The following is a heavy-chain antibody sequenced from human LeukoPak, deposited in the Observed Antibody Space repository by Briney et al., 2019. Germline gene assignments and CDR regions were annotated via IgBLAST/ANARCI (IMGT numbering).Heavy chain of an antibody. Sequence: SETLSLTCTVSGGSVSGGNFNWRWIRQPPGKGLEWIGYIFHSGNTNYNPSLKSRVTMSVDTSKSQFSLKLTSVTAADPALYYCAAGDGDGYGYYFDYWPEGTLVTVSS. CDR1: GGSVSGGNFN. J-gene: IGHJ4*02. CDR3: AAGDGDGYGYYFDY. CDR2: IFHSGNT. D-gene: IGHD2-21*02. V-gene: IGHV4-61*01.